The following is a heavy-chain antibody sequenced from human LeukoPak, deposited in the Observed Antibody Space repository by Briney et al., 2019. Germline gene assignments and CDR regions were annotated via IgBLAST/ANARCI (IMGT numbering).Heavy chain of an antibody. D-gene: IGHD1-26*01. CDR1: GYTFSSFG. CDR2: ISAYNGNT. CDR3: ARDNSVGDNAWWFDP. Sequence: ASVKVSCMASGYTFSSFGISWVRQAPGQGLEWMGWISAYNGNTNYAQKLQGRVTMTTDTSTSTAYMELRSLRSEDTAIYYCARDNSVGDNAWWFDPWGQGTLVTVSS. J-gene: IGHJ5*02. V-gene: IGHV1-18*01.